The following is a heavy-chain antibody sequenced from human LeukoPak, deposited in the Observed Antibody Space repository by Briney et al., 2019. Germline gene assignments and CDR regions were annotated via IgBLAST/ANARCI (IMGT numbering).Heavy chain of an antibody. CDR3: ARHWARRAMGYY. J-gene: IGHJ4*02. V-gene: IGHV4-39*01. CDR1: GGSISGYY. D-gene: IGHD5-18*01. Sequence: PSETLPLTCTVSGGSISGYYWGWIRQPPGKGLEWIGSIYYSGSTYYNPSLKSRVTISVDTSKNQFSLKLSSVTAADTAVYYCARHWARRAMGYYWGQGTLVTVSS. CDR2: IYYSGST.